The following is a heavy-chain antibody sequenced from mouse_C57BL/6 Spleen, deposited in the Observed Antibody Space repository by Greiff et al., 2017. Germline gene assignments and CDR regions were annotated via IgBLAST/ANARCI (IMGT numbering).Heavy chain of an antibody. CDR2: IDPNSGGT. CDR1: GYTFTSYW. CDR3: ARGEYYAMDY. V-gene: IGHV1-72*01. Sequence: QVQLQQPGAELVKPGASVKLSCKASGYTFTSYWMHWVKQRPGRGLEWIGRIDPNSGGTKYNEKFKGKATLTVDKPSSTAYMQLSGLTSEDSAVYYCARGEYYAMDYWDQGTSVTVSS. J-gene: IGHJ4*01.